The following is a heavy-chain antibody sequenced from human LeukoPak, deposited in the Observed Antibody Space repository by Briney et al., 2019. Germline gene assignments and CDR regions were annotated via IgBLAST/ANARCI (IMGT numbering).Heavy chain of an antibody. V-gene: IGHV4-34*01. J-gene: IGHJ4*02. Sequence: PSETLSLTCAVYGGSFSGYYWSWIRQPPGKGLEWIGEINHSGSTNYNPSLKSRVTISVDTSKNQFSLKLGSVTAADTAVYYCARGRGPMIVVVITTVWYFDYWGQGTLVTVSS. CDR3: ARGRGPMIVVVITTVWYFDY. CDR2: INHSGST. D-gene: IGHD3-22*01. CDR1: GGSFSGYY.